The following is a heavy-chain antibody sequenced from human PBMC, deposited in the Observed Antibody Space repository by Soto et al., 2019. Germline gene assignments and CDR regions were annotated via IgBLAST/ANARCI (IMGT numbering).Heavy chain of an antibody. V-gene: IGHV3-73*01. J-gene: IGHJ5*02. CDR3: TKDWFEP. Sequence: PGGSLRLSCSAAGFTFSGSAMHWVRQASGKGLEWVGRIRSKANSYATAYAASVKGRFTISRDDSKNTAYLQMNSLKTEDTAVYYCTKDWFEPWGQGTLVTVSS. CDR2: IRSKANSYAT. CDR1: GFTFSGSA.